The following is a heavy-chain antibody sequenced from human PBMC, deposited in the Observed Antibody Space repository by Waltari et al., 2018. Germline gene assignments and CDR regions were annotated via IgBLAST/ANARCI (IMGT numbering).Heavy chain of an antibody. CDR3: ARRDDC. Sequence: QVQLQQWGAGLLKPSETLSLPCAVYGGSFSGYSWSWIRQTPGKGLEWTGEINHSGGANYNPSLGSRVTISVDPSKSQFSLKLSSVTAADTAVYYCARRDDCWGQGTLVTVSS. J-gene: IGHJ4*02. CDR2: INHSGGA. CDR1: GGSFSGYS. V-gene: IGHV4-34*01.